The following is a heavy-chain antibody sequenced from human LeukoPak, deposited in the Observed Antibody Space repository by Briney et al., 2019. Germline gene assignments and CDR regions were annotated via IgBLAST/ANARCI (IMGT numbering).Heavy chain of an antibody. J-gene: IGHJ4*02. CDR1: GFTFSNYA. CDR3: ARLTLAY. CDR2: ISDNADGT. D-gene: IGHD2-21*02. V-gene: IGHV3-23*01. Sequence: GGSLRLSCTASGFTFSNYAMSWVRQAPGKGLEWVSTISDNADGTYYADSVKGRFTISRDNSKTTVHLQMNGLRAEDTAVYYCARLTLAYWGQGTLVSVSS.